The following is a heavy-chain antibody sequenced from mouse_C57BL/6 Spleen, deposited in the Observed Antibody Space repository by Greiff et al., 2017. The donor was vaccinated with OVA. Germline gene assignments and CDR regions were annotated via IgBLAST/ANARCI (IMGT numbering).Heavy chain of an antibody. CDR1: GYTFTDYN. CDR3: ARDGNYEAWFAY. J-gene: IGHJ3*01. Sequence: VQLQQSGPELVKPGASVKMSCKASGYTFTDYNMHWVQQSHGKSLEWIGYINPNNGGTSYNQKFKGKATLTVNKSSSTAYMELRSLTSEDSAVYYCARDGNYEAWFAYWGKGTLVTVSA. D-gene: IGHD2-1*01. V-gene: IGHV1-22*01. CDR2: INPNNGGT.